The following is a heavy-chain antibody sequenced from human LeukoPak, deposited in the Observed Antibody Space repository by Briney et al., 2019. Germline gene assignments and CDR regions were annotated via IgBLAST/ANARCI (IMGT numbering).Heavy chain of an antibody. CDR2: IIPIFGTA. CDR3: ARARYYDSSGYYFDY. V-gene: IGHV1-69*05. Sequence: SVKVSCKASGGTFSSYAISWVRQAPGQGLEWMGGIIPIFGTANYAQKFQSRVTITTDESTSTAYMELSSLRSEDTAVYYCARARYYDSSGYYFDYWGQGTLVTVSS. CDR1: GGTFSSYA. D-gene: IGHD3-22*01. J-gene: IGHJ4*02.